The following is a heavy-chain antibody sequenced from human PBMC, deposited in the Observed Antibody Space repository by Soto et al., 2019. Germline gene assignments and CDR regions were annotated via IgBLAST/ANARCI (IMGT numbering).Heavy chain of an antibody. Sequence: GASVKVSCKASGYTFTNYGLSWVRQAPGQGLEWMGWISPYNGYTNYAQKNQGRVTMTTDISTSTAYKELRSLSFDDTAVYYCAIGKDFGVVIPSKTNWFDPWGQGTLVTVSS. D-gene: IGHD3-3*01. CDR2: ISPYNGYT. CDR1: GYTFTNYG. J-gene: IGHJ5*02. CDR3: AIGKDFGVVIPSKTNWFDP. V-gene: IGHV1-18*01.